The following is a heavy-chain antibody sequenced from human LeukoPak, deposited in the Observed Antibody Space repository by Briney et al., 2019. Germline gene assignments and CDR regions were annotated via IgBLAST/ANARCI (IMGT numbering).Heavy chain of an antibody. V-gene: IGHV4-59*08. CDR1: GGSISSYY. D-gene: IGHD1-14*01. Sequence: SETLSLTCTVAGGSISSYYWSWIRQPPGKGLEWIGYIYYSGSTNYNPSLKSRVTISVDTSKNQFSLKLSSVTAADTAVYYCARLPVTRRDWFDPWGQGTLVTVSS. CDR3: ARLPVTRRDWFDP. CDR2: IYYSGST. J-gene: IGHJ5*02.